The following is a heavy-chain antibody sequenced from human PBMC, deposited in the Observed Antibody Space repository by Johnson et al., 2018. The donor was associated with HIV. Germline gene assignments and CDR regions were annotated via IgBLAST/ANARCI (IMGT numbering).Heavy chain of an antibody. J-gene: IGHJ3*02. CDR2: INWNGGST. Sequence: VQLVESGGGVVQPGRSLRLSCAASGFTFDDYGMSWVRQAPGKGLEWVSGINWNGGSTGYADSVKGRFTISRDNAKNSLYLQMNSLRAEDTALYYCARDLGGGYSSSSYAFDIWGQGTMVTVSS. CDR1: GFTFDDYG. CDR3: ARDLGGGYSSSSYAFDI. D-gene: IGHD6-6*01. V-gene: IGHV3-20*04.